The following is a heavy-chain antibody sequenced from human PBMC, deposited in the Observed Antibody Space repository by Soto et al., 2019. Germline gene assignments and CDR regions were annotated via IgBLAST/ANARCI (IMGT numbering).Heavy chain of an antibody. J-gene: IGHJ6*02. Sequence: QVQLVESGGGVVQPGGSLRLSCAASGLTISNYGMYWVRQAPGKGLEWVAVISYDGTNKYYADSVKGRFTISRDNSGNTLDLQMNSLRAEDTAVYYCAKDVAHYYYAMDVWGQGTTVTVSS. CDR1: GLTISNYG. V-gene: IGHV3-30*18. CDR2: ISYDGTNK. CDR3: AKDVAHYYYAMDV.